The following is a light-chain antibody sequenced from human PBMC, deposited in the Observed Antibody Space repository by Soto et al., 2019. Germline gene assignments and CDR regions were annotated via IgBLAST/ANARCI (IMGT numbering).Light chain of an antibody. CDR1: QTIGRTY. V-gene: IGKV3-20*01. CDR3: QQYASSPLLN. Sequence: EIVLTQSPGTLSFSPVERATLSCSSSQTIGRTYLAWYQQKPGQAPRLLIFGTSSRATGIPDRFSGSGSGTDFTLSISRLEPEDFAVYYCQQYASSPLLNFGGGTKVDIK. J-gene: IGKJ4*01. CDR2: GTS.